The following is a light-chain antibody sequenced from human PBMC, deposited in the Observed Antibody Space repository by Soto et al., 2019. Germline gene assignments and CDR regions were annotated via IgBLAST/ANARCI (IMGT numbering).Light chain of an antibody. Sequence: QSALTQPASVSGSPGQSVTISCTGTSSDVGAYNYVSWYQQHPGKAPKVMIFDVSNRPSWISHRFSGSKSGNTASLTVSGQQAEDEADYYCSSYTCSNARGFGGGTKVTVL. CDR3: SSYTCSNARG. J-gene: IGLJ3*02. V-gene: IGLV2-14*03. CDR1: SSDVGAYNY. CDR2: DVS.